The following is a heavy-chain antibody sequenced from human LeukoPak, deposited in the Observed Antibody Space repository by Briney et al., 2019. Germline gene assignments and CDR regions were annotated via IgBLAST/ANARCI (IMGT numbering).Heavy chain of an antibody. CDR3: AKRGVVVRVVLVGFHKDAYYFDS. CDR2: VSDSGGRT. J-gene: IGHJ4*02. D-gene: IGHD3-10*01. V-gene: IGHV3-23*01. Sequence: GGSXRLSCXXSXXXLSNYGMXWVRQAPGKGLEWVAGVSDSGGRTNYADSVKGRFTISRDNSRNTLYLQMNSLRAEDPAVYFCAKRGVVVRVVLVGFHKDAYYFDSWGQGALVTVSS. CDR1: XXXLSNYG.